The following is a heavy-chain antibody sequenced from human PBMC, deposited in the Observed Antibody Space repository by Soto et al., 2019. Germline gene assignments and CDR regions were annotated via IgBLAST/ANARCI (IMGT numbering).Heavy chain of an antibody. V-gene: IGHV3-53*01. CDR2: IYSGGST. J-gene: IGHJ6*02. CDR1: GFTFSSYA. Sequence: PGGSLRLSCVASGFTFSSYAIRWVRQAPGKGLEWVSVIYSGGSTYYADSVKGRFTISRDNSKNTLYLQMNSLRAEDTAVYYCARGGFGSGYYYYYYGMDVWGQGTTVTVSS. CDR3: ARGGFGSGYYYYYYGMDV. D-gene: IGHD3-10*01.